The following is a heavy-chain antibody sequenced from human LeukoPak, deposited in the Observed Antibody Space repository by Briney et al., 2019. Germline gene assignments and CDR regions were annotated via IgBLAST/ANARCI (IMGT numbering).Heavy chain of an antibody. CDR1: GFTFSSYS. D-gene: IGHD4-17*01. Sequence: GGSLRLSCAASGFTFSSYSMNWVRQAPGKGLEWVSYISTSSSYIYYADSVKGRFTISRNNPKNSLYLQMNSLRAEDTAVYYCARNRGDPSYFDYWGQGTLVTVSS. CDR3: ARNRGDPSYFDY. J-gene: IGHJ4*02. CDR2: ISTSSSYI. V-gene: IGHV3-21*05.